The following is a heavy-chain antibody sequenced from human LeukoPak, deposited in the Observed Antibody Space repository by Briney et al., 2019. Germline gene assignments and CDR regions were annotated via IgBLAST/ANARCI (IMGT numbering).Heavy chain of an antibody. J-gene: IGHJ4*02. CDR3: ARAPVVPAADQLDY. CDR1: GGSISSDDYY. CDR2: IYYSGST. V-gene: IGHV4-30-4*08. D-gene: IGHD2-2*01. Sequence: PSQTLSLTCTVSGGSISSDDYYWSWIRQPPGKGLEWIGYIYYSGSTHYNPSLKSRVTISVDTSKNQFSLKLSSATAADTAVYYCARAPVVPAADQLDYWGQGTVVTVSS.